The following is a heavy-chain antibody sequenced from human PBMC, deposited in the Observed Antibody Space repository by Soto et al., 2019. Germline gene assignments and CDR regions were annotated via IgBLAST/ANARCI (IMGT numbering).Heavy chain of an antibody. Sequence: GGSLRLSCAASGFTFDDYAMHWVRQAPGKGLEWVSGISWNSGSIGYADSVKGRFTISRDNAKNSLYLQMNSLRAEDTALYYCVIDQYCSSTRCYHALAIGGRGT. CDR1: GFTFDDYA. V-gene: IGHV3-9*01. CDR2: ISWNSGSI. J-gene: IGHJ3*02. CDR3: VIDQYCSSTRCYHALAI. D-gene: IGHD2-2*01.